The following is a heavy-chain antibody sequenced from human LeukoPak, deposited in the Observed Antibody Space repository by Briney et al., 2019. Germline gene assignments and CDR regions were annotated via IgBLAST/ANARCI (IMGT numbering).Heavy chain of an antibody. J-gene: IGHJ5*02. Sequence: SETLSLTCTVSGGSISNYYWNWIRQTPAKGMEWIGEVNESGGTNISPSLRSRVILSVDTSKNQFSLKLISVTVADTAIYYCARGQGATVPQVGKNWFDPWGQGTLVTVSS. V-gene: IGHV4-34*01. CDR1: GGSISNYY. CDR3: ARGQGATVPQVGKNWFDP. D-gene: IGHD1-26*01. CDR2: VNESGGT.